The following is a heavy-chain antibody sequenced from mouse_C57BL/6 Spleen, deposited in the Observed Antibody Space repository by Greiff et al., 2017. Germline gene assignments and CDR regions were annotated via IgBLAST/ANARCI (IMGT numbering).Heavy chain of an antibody. V-gene: IGHV5-4*01. D-gene: IGHD1-1*01. CDR2: ISDGGSYT. CDR3: ARAYYGSSVFAY. Sequence: DVQLQESGGGLVKPGGSLKLSCAASGFTFSSYAMSWVRQTPEKRLEWVATISDGGSYTYYPDNVKGRFTISRDNAKNNLYLQMSHLKSEDTAMYYCARAYYGSSVFAYWGQGTLVTVSA. J-gene: IGHJ3*01. CDR1: GFTFSSYA.